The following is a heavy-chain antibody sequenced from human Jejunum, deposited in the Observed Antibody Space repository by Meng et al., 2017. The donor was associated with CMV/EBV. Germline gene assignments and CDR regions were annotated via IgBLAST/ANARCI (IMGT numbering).Heavy chain of an antibody. D-gene: IGHD2-2*01. Sequence: SEFSFSSYNMNWVRQAPGKGLEWVASISSTSSYIYYADSLKGRFTISRDNAKNSLYLQMNSLRAEDTAVYYCANQMPWNYYYGMDLWGQGTTVTVS. CDR3: ANQMPWNYYYGMDL. CDR1: EFSFSSYN. J-gene: IGHJ6*02. CDR2: ISSTSSYI. V-gene: IGHV3-21*01.